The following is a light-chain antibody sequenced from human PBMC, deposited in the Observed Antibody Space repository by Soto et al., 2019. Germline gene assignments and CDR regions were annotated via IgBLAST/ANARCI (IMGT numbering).Light chain of an antibody. Sequence: QSVLTQPPSASGSPGQSVTISCTGSSRDVGTYKYVSWYQQHPGKAPKLMIYEVSARPSGVPDRFSGSKSGNTASLTVSGLQAEDEADYYCSSYAGSNNWVFGGGTNVTVL. CDR3: SSYAGSNNWV. V-gene: IGLV2-8*01. J-gene: IGLJ3*02. CDR2: EVS. CDR1: SRDVGTYKY.